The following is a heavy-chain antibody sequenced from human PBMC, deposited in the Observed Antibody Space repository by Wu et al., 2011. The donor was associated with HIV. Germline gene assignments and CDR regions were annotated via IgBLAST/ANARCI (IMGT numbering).Heavy chain of an antibody. V-gene: IGHV1-69*14. CDR1: GGTFSSYS. CDR3: ARATVSRILPPEGEPKTIYTWLDP. J-gene: IGHJ5*02. CDR2: IIPIFGTA. D-gene: IGHD2-15*01. Sequence: QVQLVQSGAEVKKPGSSVKVSCKASGGTFSSYSIIWVRQAPGQGLEWMGGIIPIFGTANYAQKFQGRVTITADKSTSTAYMELSSLRSEDTALYYCARATVSRILPPEGEPKTIYTWLDPWGQGTLVTISS.